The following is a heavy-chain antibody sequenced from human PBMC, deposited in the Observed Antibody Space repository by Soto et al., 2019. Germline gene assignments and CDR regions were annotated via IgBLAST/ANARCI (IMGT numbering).Heavy chain of an antibody. J-gene: IGHJ3*02. V-gene: IGHV1-18*04. CDR1: GYSFTRYC. CDR2: ISPNNGST. D-gene: IGHD5-12*01. CDR3: ARGPGYSGYDSRVDAFDI. Sequence: ASVKVSCKASGYSFTRYCMGWVRQAPGQGLEWMGWISPNNGSTNYAQKLQGRVTMTTDISTNTAYMELRSLRSDDTAVYYCARGPGYSGYDSRVDAFDIWGQGTMVTVSS.